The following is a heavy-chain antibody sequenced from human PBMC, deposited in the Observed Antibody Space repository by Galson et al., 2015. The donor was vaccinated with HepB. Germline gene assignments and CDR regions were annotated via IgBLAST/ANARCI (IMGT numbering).Heavy chain of an antibody. V-gene: IGHV3-33*01. CDR1: GFTFSTFG. CDR3: ARGAGQYYYYMNV. CDR2: IWYDGSYT. Sequence: SLRLSCAASGFTFSTFGMHWVRQAPGKGLEWVAVIWYDGSYTYYADSVKGRFTISRDNSKNTLYLEMNSLRAEDTAVYYCARGAGQYYYYMNVWGQGTLVTVSS. J-gene: IGHJ6*03.